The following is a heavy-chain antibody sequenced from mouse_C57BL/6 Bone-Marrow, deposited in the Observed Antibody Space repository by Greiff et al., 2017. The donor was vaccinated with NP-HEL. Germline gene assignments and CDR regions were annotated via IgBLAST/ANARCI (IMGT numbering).Heavy chain of an antibody. D-gene: IGHD2-1*01. Sequence: EVQLVESVAELVRPGASVKLSCTASGFNIKNTYMHWVKQRPEQGLEWIGRIDPANGNTKYAPKFQGKATITADTSSNTAYLQLSSLTSEDTAIYYCARMAVYPSGAMDYWGQGTSVTVSS. J-gene: IGHJ4*01. CDR2: IDPANGNT. CDR3: ARMAVYPSGAMDY. CDR1: GFNIKNTY. V-gene: IGHV14-3*01.